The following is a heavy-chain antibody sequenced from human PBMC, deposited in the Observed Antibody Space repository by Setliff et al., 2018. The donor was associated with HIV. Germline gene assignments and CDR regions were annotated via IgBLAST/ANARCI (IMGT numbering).Heavy chain of an antibody. D-gene: IGHD5-18*01. CDR2: ISWDGGST. V-gene: IGHV3-43*01. J-gene: IGHJ3*02. Sequence: GGSLRLSCAASGFTFDDYTMHWVRQAPGKGLEWVSLISWDGGSTYYADSVKGRFTISRDNSKNTMFLQMNSLRVEDTAIYYCAKMHTAMDPDTFDIWGQGTMVTVSS. CDR1: GFTFDDYT. CDR3: AKMHTAMDPDTFDI.